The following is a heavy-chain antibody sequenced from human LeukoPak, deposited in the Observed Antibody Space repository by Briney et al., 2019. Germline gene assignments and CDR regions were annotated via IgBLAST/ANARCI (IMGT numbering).Heavy chain of an antibody. J-gene: IGHJ6*03. D-gene: IGHD2-21*02. V-gene: IGHV3-30*02. CDR2: IRYVGSNQ. CDR3: AKDKRALLHYMDV. Sequence: PGGSLRLSCAASGFTFSSYSMNWVRQAPGKGLEWVAFIRYVGSNQYYADSVKGRFTISRDKSKNTLYLQMNSLRAEDTAVYYCAKDKRALLHYMDVWGKGTTVTISS. CDR1: GFTFSSYS.